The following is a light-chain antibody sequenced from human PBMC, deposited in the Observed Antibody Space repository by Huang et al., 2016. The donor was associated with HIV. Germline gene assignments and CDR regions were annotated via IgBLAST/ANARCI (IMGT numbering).Light chain of an antibody. Sequence: EIVLTQSPGTLSSSPGERATLSCRASQNVSSSYLAWYQQKPGQAPRLLIYGASSRATGIPDRFSGSGSGTDFTLSISRLKPEDFAVYYCQHYAASPQGVTFGPGTKVDTK. CDR2: GAS. V-gene: IGKV3-20*01. J-gene: IGKJ3*01. CDR3: QHYAASPQGVT. CDR1: QNVSSSY.